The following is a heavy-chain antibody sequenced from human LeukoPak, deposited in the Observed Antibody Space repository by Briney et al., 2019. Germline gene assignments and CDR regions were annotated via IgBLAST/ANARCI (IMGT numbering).Heavy chain of an antibody. CDR3: ARIRSSSWYNWFDP. CDR1: GFTFSSYS. D-gene: IGHD6-13*01. J-gene: IGHJ5*02. V-gene: IGHV3-21*01. CDR2: ISSSSSYI. Sequence: PGGSLRLSCAASGFTFSSYSMNRVRQAPGKGLEWVSSISSSSSYIYYADSVKGRFTISRDNAKNSLYLQMNSLRAEDTAVYYCARIRSSSWYNWFDPWGQGTLVTVSP.